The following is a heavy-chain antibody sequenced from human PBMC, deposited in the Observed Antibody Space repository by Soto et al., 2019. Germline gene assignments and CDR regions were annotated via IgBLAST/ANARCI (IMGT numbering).Heavy chain of an antibody. CDR2: ISSSSSYI. CDR3: ARVAVGDSGWARPPYYFDY. D-gene: IGHD6-19*01. CDR1: GFTFSSYS. V-gene: IGHV3-21*01. J-gene: IGHJ4*02. Sequence: GGSLRLSCAASGFTFSSYSMNWVRQAPGKGLEWVSSISSSSSYIYYADSVKGRFTISRDNAKNSLYLQMNSLRAEDTAVYYCARVAVGDSGWARPPYYFDYWGQGTLVTVSS.